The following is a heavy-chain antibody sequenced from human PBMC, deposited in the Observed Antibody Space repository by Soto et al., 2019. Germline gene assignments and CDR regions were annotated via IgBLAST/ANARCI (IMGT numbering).Heavy chain of an antibody. Sequence: ASVKVSCKASGYTFTSYAMHWVRQAPGQRLERMGWINAGNGNKKYSQKFQGRVTITRDTSASTAYMELSSLRSEDTAVYYCARDPYDSSGYYYGGYYYGMDVWGQETPVPXSS. D-gene: IGHD3-22*01. V-gene: IGHV1-3*01. CDR1: GYTFTSYA. J-gene: IGHJ6*02. CDR3: ARDPYDSSGYYYGGYYYGMDV. CDR2: INAGNGNK.